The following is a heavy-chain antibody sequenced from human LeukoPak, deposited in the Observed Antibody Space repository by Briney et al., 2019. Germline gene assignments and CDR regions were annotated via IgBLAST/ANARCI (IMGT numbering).Heavy chain of an antibody. J-gene: IGHJ4*02. D-gene: IGHD3-16*01. CDR2: IKHDGSET. V-gene: IGHV3-7*01. CDR3: ATEGAYTTSSPLAY. CDR1: GFTFTNYW. Sequence: GGSLRLSCAASGFTFTNYWMSWVRQAPGKGPEWVANIKHDGSETYDLDSVKGRFTISRDNAKNSLYLQMSSLRADDTAVYYCATEGAYTTSSPLAYWGQGTRVTVSS.